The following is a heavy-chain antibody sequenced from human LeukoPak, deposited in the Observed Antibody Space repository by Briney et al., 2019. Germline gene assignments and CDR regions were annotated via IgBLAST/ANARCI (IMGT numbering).Heavy chain of an antibody. J-gene: IGHJ4*02. CDR3: VREARGYHYTYFDY. V-gene: IGHV3-13*01. CDR2: VSAGHHA. CDR1: GFTLGGHD. Sequence: GGSQRLSCTASGFTLGGHDMHWVRQTTGDGLEWVAAVSAGHHAFYAGSVKGRFTVSREDAKNSLYLQMNSLRAGDTAVYYCVREARGYHYTYFDYWGQGSLVTVSS. D-gene: IGHD5-18*01.